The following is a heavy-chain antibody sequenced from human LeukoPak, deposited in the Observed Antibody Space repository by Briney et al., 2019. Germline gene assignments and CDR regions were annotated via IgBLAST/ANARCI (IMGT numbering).Heavy chain of an antibody. D-gene: IGHD6-13*01. CDR1: GFTFGSYA. CDR3: AAIAAQDPYYYYGMNV. Sequence: PGGSLSLSCAASGFTFGSYAMSWVRQAPGKGLEWVSAISGSGGSTYYADSVKGRFTISRDNSKNTLYLQMNSLRAEDTAVYYCAAIAAQDPYYYYGMNVWGQGTTVTVSS. J-gene: IGHJ6*02. V-gene: IGHV3-23*01. CDR2: ISGSGGST.